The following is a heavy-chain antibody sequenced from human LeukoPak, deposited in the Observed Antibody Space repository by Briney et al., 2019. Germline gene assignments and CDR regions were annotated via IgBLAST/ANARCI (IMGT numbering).Heavy chain of an antibody. J-gene: IGHJ6*02. CDR2: INPSGGST. Sequence: ASVKVSCKASGYTFTSYYMHWVRQAPGQGLEWMGIINPSGGSTSYAQKFQGRVTMTRDTSISTAYMELSRLRSDDTAVYYCARDPRVWFGEGYYYYYGMDVWGQGTTVTVSS. CDR1: GYTFTSYY. D-gene: IGHD3-10*01. V-gene: IGHV1-46*01. CDR3: ARDPRVWFGEGYYYYYGMDV.